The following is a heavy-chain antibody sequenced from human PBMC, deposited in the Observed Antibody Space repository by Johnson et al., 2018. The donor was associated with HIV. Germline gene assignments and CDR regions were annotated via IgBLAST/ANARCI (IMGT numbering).Heavy chain of an antibody. Sequence: MQLVESGGGLVQPGGSLRLSCSASGFTFSSYAMSWVRQAPGKGLEWVAVISYDGSYQYYADSATGRFTISRDNSKNKLYLQMNSLRAEDTAVYYCAREPSIAAAGGDGAFDIWGRGTMLTVSS. CDR2: ISYDGSYQ. J-gene: IGHJ3*02. CDR1: GFTFSSYA. CDR3: AREPSIAAAGGDGAFDI. D-gene: IGHD6-13*01. V-gene: IGHV3-30*04.